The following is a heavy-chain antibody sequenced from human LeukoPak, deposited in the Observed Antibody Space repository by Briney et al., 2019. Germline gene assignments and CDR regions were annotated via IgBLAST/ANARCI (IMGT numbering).Heavy chain of an antibody. D-gene: IGHD5-18*01. V-gene: IGHV3-23*01. CDR2: ISGSGANT. J-gene: IGHJ4*02. Sequence: GGSLRLSCAASGFTFTDYAMTWVRQAPGKGLEWVSAISGSGANTYYADSVKGRFTSSRDNSKSTLYLQMSNLRAEDTAVYYCAKNRGTGMAFYDYWGQGTQVTVSS. CDR3: AKNRGTGMAFYDY. CDR1: GFTFTDYA.